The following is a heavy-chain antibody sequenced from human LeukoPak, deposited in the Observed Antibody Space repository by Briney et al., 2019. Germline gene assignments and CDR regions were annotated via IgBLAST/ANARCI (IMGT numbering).Heavy chain of an antibody. D-gene: IGHD3-10*01. CDR3: ARRVPRTSLAYRGVSLN. CDR1: GYSISSGYY. J-gene: IGHJ4*02. V-gene: IGHV4-38-2*02. CDR2: INHSGST. Sequence: SETLSLTCTVSGYSISSGYYWGWIRQPPGKGLEWIGEINHSGSTNYNPSLKSRVTISVDTSKNQFSLKLSSVTAADTAVYYCARRVPRTSLAYRGVSLNWGQGTLVTVSS.